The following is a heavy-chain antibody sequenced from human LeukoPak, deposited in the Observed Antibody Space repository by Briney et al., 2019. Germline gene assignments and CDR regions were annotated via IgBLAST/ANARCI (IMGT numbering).Heavy chain of an antibody. CDR3: ASYDYANAFDI. J-gene: IGHJ3*02. CDR1: GGSISSGGYS. CDR2: IYHSGST. V-gene: IGHV4-30-2*01. D-gene: IGHD5-12*01. Sequence: SQTLSLTCAVSGGSISSGGYSWSWIRQPPGKGLEWIGYIYHSGSTYYNPSLKSRVTISVDRPKNQFSLKLSSVTAADTAVYYCASYDYANAFDIWGQGTMVTVSS.